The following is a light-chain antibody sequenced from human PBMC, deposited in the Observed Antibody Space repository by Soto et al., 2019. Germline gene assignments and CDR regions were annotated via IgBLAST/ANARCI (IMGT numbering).Light chain of an antibody. V-gene: IGKV1-39*01. Sequence: DIQMTQSPSFLSASVGDRVTITCRASQYISTYLNWYQQRPGKAPKLLIYYASSLQSGVPSRFSGSGSGTELTLTISSLQPEDFATYFCQQTYSSPLTFGGGTKVDIK. J-gene: IGKJ4*01. CDR2: YAS. CDR1: QYISTY. CDR3: QQTYSSPLT.